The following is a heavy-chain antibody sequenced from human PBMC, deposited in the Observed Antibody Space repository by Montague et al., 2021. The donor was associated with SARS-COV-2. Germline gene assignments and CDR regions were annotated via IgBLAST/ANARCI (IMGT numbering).Heavy chain of an antibody. V-gene: IGHV4-4*02. CDR1: GGSISSSNW. Sequence: SETRSLTCAVSGGSISSSNWWSWVRQPPGKGLEWIGEIYHSGSTNYNPSLKSRVTISVDKSKNQFSLKLSSVTAADTAVYYCARHPKYYYDRSGYEFDYWGQGTLVTVSS. J-gene: IGHJ4*02. CDR2: IYHSGST. D-gene: IGHD3-22*01. CDR3: ARHPKYYYDRSGYEFDY.